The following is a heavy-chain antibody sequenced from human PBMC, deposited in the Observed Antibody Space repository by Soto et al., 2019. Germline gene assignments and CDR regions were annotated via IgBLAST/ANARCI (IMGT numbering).Heavy chain of an antibody. CDR2: ISSSSSYT. CDR3: ARDNSIAVAGTLFSYYYGMDV. Sequence: GGSLRLSCAASGFTFSDYYMSWIRQAPGKGLEWVSYISSSSSYTNYADSVKGRFTISRDNAKNSLYLQMNSLRAEDTAVYYCARDNSIAVAGTLFSYYYGMDVWGQGTTVTVSS. D-gene: IGHD6-19*01. V-gene: IGHV3-11*05. CDR1: GFTFSDYY. J-gene: IGHJ6*02.